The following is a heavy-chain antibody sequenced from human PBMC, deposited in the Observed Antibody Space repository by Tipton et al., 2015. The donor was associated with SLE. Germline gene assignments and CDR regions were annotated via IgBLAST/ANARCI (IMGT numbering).Heavy chain of an antibody. CDR3: ARDRSSVSD. J-gene: IGHJ4*02. CDR1: GYFTSSGYY. CDR2: AYHSGST. D-gene: IGHD5/OR15-5a*01. V-gene: IGHV4-38-2*02. Sequence: TLSLTCAVSGYFTSSGYYWGWIRQPPGKGLEWIGIAYHSGSTYYNPSLESRVTISIDTSKNQFSLKLTSVTAADTAVYFCARDRSSVSDWGQGTQVIVSP.